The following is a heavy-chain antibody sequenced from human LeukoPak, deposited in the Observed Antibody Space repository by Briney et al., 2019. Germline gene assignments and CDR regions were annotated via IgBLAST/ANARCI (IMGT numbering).Heavy chain of an antibody. CDR3: ARAAAAARGRLDY. V-gene: IGHV4-39*01. D-gene: IGHD6-13*01. CDR2: IYYSGST. CDR1: GGSISSSSYY. J-gene: IGHJ4*02. Sequence: PSETLSLTCTVSGGSISSSSYYWGWIRQPPGKGLEWFGSIYYSGSTYYNPSLKSRVTISVDTSKNQFSLNLSSVTAADTAVYYCARAAAAARGRLDYWGQGTLVTVSS.